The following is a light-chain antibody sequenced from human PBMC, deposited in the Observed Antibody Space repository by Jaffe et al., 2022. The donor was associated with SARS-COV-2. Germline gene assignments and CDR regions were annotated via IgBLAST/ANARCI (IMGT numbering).Light chain of an antibody. CDR2: EDN. Sequence: QSALTQPASVSGSPGQSITISCTGTSSDVGSSNLVSWYQQHPGKAPKLLIYEDNKRPSGVSNRFSGSKSGNTASLTISGLQAEDESDYHCCSYAGGGTWVFGGGTKLTVL. CDR3: CSYAGGGTWV. V-gene: IGLV2-23*01. J-gene: IGLJ3*02. CDR1: SSDVGSSNL.